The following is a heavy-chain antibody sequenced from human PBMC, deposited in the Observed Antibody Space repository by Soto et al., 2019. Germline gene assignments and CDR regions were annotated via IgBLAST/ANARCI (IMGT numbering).Heavy chain of an antibody. Sequence: GASVKVSCKASGYTFTGYYMHWVRQAPGQGLEWMGWINPNSGGTNYAQKFQGWVTMTRDTSISTAYMELSRLRSDDTAVYYCARDEPTAFSFDDCGKGTLVTVSS. CDR1: GYTFTGYY. J-gene: IGHJ4*02. CDR2: INPNSGGT. D-gene: IGHD4-17*01. V-gene: IGHV1-2*04. CDR3: ARDEPTAFSFDD.